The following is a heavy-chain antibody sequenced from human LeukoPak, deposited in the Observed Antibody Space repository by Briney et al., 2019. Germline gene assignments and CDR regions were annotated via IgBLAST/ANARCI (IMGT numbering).Heavy chain of an antibody. Sequence: GGSLRLSCAASGFTFSSYAMSWVRQAPGKGLEWVAVISYDGSNKYYADSVKGRFTISRDNSKNTLYLQMNSLRAEDTAVYYCAKDRERAPLGYWGQGTLVTVSS. CDR1: GFTFSSYA. CDR3: AKDRERAPLGY. D-gene: IGHD1-1*01. V-gene: IGHV3-30*18. CDR2: ISYDGSNK. J-gene: IGHJ4*02.